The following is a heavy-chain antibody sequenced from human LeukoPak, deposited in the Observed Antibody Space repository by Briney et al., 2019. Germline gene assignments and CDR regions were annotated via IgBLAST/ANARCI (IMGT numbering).Heavy chain of an antibody. CDR1: GYTFTGYY. V-gene: IGHV1-2*02. CDR2: INPNSGGT. Sequence: GASVKVSCKASGYTFTGYYMHWVRQAPGQGLEWMGWINPNSGGTNYAQKFQGRVTMTRDTSISTAYMELSRLRSDDTAVYYCAGYCSSTSCYSNWFDPWGQGTLATVSS. CDR3: AGYCSSTSCYSNWFDP. D-gene: IGHD2-2*01. J-gene: IGHJ5*02.